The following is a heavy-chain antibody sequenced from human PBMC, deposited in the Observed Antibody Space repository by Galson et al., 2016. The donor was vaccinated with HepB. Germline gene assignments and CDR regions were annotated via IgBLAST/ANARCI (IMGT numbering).Heavy chain of an antibody. J-gene: IGHJ4*02. Sequence: SLRLSCAASGFTFSNYAMTWVRQPPGKGLEWVSGISVSGPNTNYANAVKGRFTISRDNSNNTLYLQVTSLRAEDTALYFCARYSNSWAPFDSWGQGTLVAVSS. V-gene: IGHV3-23*01. CDR3: ARYSNSWAPFDS. D-gene: IGHD6-13*01. CDR1: GFTFSNYA. CDR2: ISVSGPNT.